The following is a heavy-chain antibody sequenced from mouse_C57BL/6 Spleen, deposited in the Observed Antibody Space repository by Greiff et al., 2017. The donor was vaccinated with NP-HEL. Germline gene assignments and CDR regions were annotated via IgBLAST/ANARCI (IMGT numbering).Heavy chain of an antibody. CDR3: AKGWSYFDY. CDR2: INPGSGGT. D-gene: IGHD2-3*01. Sequence: QVQLQQSGAELVRPGTSVKVSCKASGYAFTNYLIEWVKQRPGQGLEWIGVINPGSGGTNYNEKFKGKATLTADKSSSTAYMQLSSLTSEDSAVYFCAKGWSYFDYWGQGTTLTVSS. V-gene: IGHV1-54*01. CDR1: GYAFTNYL. J-gene: IGHJ2*01.